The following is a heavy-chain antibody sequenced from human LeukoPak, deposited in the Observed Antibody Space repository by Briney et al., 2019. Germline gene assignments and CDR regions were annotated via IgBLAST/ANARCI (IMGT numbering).Heavy chain of an antibody. Sequence: SETLSLTCAVSGYSISSGYYGGWIRQPPGKGLEWIGSISYSGSTYYNPSLKSRVTISVDTSERQFSLKLSSVTATDTAVYYCAERRFYRPFDYWGQGTLVTVSS. CDR2: ISYSGST. V-gene: IGHV4-38-2*01. CDR3: AERRFYRPFDY. D-gene: IGHD1-1*01. CDR1: GYSISSGYY. J-gene: IGHJ4*02.